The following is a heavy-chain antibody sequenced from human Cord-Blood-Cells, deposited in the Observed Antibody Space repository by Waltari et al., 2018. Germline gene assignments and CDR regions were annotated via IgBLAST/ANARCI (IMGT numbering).Heavy chain of an antibody. J-gene: IGHJ4*02. CDR3: ARVPTGKYDY. CDR2: ISYDGSNK. V-gene: IGHV3-30-3*01. D-gene: IGHD1-1*01. Sequence: QVQLVESGGGVVQPGRSLRLSSAASGFTFSSYAMHWVRQAPGKGLEWVAVISYDGSNKYYADSVKGRFTISRDNSKNTLYLQMNSLRAEDTAVYYCARVPTGKYDYWGQGTLVTVSS. CDR1: GFTFSSYA.